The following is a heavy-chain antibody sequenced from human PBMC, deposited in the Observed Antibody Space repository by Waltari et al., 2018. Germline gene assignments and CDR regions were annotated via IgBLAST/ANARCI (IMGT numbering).Heavy chain of an antibody. Sequence: QVQLQESGPGLVKPSETLSLTCAVSGYSISSGSHWGWLRPPTGKGLEWIGSIYHSGSTYYNPSLKSRVTISVDTSKNQFSLKLSSVTAADTAVYYCARASGDLEGYYFDYWGQGTLVTVSS. D-gene: IGHD3-10*01. CDR2: IYHSGST. J-gene: IGHJ4*02. CDR1: GYSISSGSH. CDR3: ARASGDLEGYYFDY. V-gene: IGHV4-38-2*01.